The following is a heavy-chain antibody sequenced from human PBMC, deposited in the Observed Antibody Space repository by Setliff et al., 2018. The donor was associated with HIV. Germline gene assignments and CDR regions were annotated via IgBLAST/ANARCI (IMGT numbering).Heavy chain of an antibody. Sequence: SETLSLTCTVSGGSISSYYWSWIRQPPGKGLEWIGYIYYSGSTNYNPSLKSRVTISVDTSKNQFSLKLSSVAAADTAVYYCARKGRYSGYDYDYWGQGTLVTVSS. CDR3: ARKGRYSGYDYDY. CDR2: IYYSGST. J-gene: IGHJ4*02. V-gene: IGHV4-59*08. D-gene: IGHD5-12*01. CDR1: GGSISSYY.